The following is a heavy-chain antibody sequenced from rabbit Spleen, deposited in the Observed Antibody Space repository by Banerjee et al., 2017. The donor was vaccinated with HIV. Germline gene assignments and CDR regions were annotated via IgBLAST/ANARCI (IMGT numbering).Heavy chain of an antibody. V-gene: IGHV1S40*01. CDR1: GFDFSRGYD. Sequence: QSLEESGGGLVKPGASLTLTCTASGFDFSRGYDMCWVRQAPGKGLEWIGCIYTGNVKTYYASWAKGRFTISKTSSTTVTLQMTSLTVADTATYFCARWYGGYTSFNLWGQGTLVTVS. CDR2: IYTGNVKT. CDR3: ARWYGGYTSFNL. D-gene: IGHD2-1*01. J-gene: IGHJ4*01.